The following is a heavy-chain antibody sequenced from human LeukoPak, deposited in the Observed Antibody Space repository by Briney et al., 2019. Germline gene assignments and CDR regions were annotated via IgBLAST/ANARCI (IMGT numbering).Heavy chain of an antibody. CDR2: IWYDGSNK. J-gene: IGHJ4*02. CDR1: GFTFSSYG. CDR3: ARLTTYYYDSSGYPPYYFDY. D-gene: IGHD3-22*01. Sequence: PGRSLRLSCAASGFTFSSYGMHWVRQAPGKGLEWVAVIWYDGSNKYYADSVKGRFTISRDNSKNTPYLQMNSLRAEDTAVYYCARLTTYYYDSSGYPPYYFDYWGQGTLVTVSS. V-gene: IGHV3-33*01.